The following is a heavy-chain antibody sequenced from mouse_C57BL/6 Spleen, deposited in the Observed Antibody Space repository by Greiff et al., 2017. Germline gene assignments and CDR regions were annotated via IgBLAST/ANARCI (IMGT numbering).Heavy chain of an antibody. D-gene: IGHD2-4*01. V-gene: IGHV5-6*01. CDR3: ANYDFY. J-gene: IGHJ3*01. Sequence: EVQLVESGGDLVKPGGSLKLSCAASGFTFSRYGMSLVRQTPDKRLEWVATISSGGSYTYYPDSVKGRFTISRDNAKNTLYLQMSSLKSEDTAMYYCANYDFYWGQGTLVTVSA. CDR1: GFTFSRYG. CDR2: ISSGGSYT.